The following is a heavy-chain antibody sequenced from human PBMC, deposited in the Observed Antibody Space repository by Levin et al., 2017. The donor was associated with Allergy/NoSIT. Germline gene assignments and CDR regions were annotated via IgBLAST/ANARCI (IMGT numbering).Heavy chain of an antibody. V-gene: IGHV3-49*03. J-gene: IGHJ4*02. CDR3: SRDQQLLYGPPRNYCHC. D-gene: IGHD2-2*02. CDR1: GFTFGDYA. CDR2: ISSRANGGST. Sequence: HSGGSLRLSCTASGFTFGDYAMSWFRQAPGKGLEWVGFISSRANGGSTAYAASVKGISTISSDDSKSIAHMQMNSLKTEGTAVYYCSRDQQLLYGPPRNYCHCWGQGTQVTLSS.